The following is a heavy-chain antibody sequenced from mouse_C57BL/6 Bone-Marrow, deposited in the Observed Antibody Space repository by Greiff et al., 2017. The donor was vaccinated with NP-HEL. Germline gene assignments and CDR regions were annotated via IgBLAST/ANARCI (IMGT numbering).Heavy chain of an antibody. V-gene: IGHV1-26*01. CDR1: GYTFTDYY. Sequence: EVQLQQSGPELVKPGASVKISCKASGYTFTDYYMNWVKQSHGKSLEWIGDINPNNGGTSYNQKFKGKATLTVDKSSSTAYMELRSLTSEDSAVYYCATVHYYYGSSPYAMDYWGQGTSVTVSS. D-gene: IGHD1-1*01. CDR3: ATVHYYYGSSPYAMDY. CDR2: INPNNGGT. J-gene: IGHJ4*01.